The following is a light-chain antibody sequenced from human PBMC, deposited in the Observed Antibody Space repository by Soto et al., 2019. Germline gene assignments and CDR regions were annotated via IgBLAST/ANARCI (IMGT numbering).Light chain of an antibody. CDR3: AAWDDSLSCPV. Sequence: QSVLTQPASVSGSPGQSITISCTGTSRDIGNYNYVSWYQHHPGKAPKLMIYEVTSRPSGVSDRFSGSKSGMTDSLTISGLQYEDEADYYCAAWDDSLSCPVFGGGTKFTVL. V-gene: IGLV2-14*01. CDR2: EVT. CDR1: SRDIGNYNY. J-gene: IGLJ3*02.